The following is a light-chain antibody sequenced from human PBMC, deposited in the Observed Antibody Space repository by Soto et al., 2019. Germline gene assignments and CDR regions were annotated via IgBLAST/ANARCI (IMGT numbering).Light chain of an antibody. Sequence: QSALTQPASVSGSPGQSITIPATGTTRDVGGYNYVSWYQQHPGKAPKPMIYDVSNRPSGVSNRFSGSKSGNTASLTISGLQAEDEADYYCSSYTSSSTVVFGGGTQLTVL. CDR2: DVS. CDR1: TRDVGGYNY. CDR3: SSYTSSSTVV. V-gene: IGLV2-14*01. J-gene: IGLJ2*01.